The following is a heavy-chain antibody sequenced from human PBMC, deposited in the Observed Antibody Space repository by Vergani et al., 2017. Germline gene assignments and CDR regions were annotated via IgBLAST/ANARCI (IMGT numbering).Heavy chain of an antibody. J-gene: IGHJ4*02. CDR3: ARRDTEQLVDSCHPEFDY. D-gene: IGHD6-6*01. Sequence: QVQLVESGGGVVQPGGSLRLSCIASGFTFRIYGMHWVRQAPGKGLEWVAFIRYDGTKRFYGDSVKGRFTISRDNSQTTVFLQMNSLRADDSAVYYCARRDTEQLVDSCHPEFDYWGQGTLVSVSS. CDR1: GFTFRIYG. V-gene: IGHV3-30*02. CDR2: IRYDGTKR.